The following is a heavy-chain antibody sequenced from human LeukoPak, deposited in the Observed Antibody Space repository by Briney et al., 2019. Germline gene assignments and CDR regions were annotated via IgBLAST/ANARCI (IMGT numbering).Heavy chain of an antibody. D-gene: IGHD2-2*02. Sequence: SETLSLTCAVYGGSFSGYYWSWIRQPPGKGLEWIGEINHSGSTNYNPSLKSRVTISVDTSKNQFSLKLSSVTAADTAVYYCARFVVVPAAIRTYNWYDPWGQGTLVTVSS. J-gene: IGHJ5*02. CDR3: ARFVVVPAAIRTYNWYDP. CDR1: GGSFSGYY. V-gene: IGHV4-34*01. CDR2: INHSGST.